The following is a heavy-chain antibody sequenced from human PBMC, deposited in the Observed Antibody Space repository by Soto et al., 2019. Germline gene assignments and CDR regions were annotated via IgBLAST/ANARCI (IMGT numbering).Heavy chain of an antibody. J-gene: IGHJ3*02. Sequence: EVQLVESGGGLVQPGGSLRLSCVASGFSVSATKYMNWLRQAPDKGLEWVSVIYSGGTYYYADSVKGRFTISRHDSKNTLYLQMDSLRPEDTAVYFCARANDLNAFDMWGQGTMVTVS. CDR1: GFSVSATKY. CDR3: ARANDLNAFDM. V-gene: IGHV3-53*04. CDR2: IYSGGTY.